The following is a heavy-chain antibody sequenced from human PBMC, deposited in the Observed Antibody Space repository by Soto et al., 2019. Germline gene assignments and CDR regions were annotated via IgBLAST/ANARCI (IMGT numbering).Heavy chain of an antibody. CDR2: IYPGDSDT. J-gene: IGHJ3*02. D-gene: IGHD3-22*01. CDR1: GYSFTSYW. V-gene: IGHV5-51*01. Sequence: EVQLVQSGAEVKKPGESLNISCKGSGYSFTSYWIGWVRQMPGKGLVWMGIIYPGDSDTRYSPSFQGQVTISADKSITSAYLQWSSRKASETAMYYWERPYYSDSSGYYGHAFDIWGQGTMVTVSS. CDR3: ERPYYSDSSGYYGHAFDI.